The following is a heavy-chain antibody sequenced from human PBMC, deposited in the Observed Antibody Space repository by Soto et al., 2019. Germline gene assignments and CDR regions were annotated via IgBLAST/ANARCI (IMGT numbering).Heavy chain of an antibody. D-gene: IGHD3-22*01. Sequence: VEGGSCSAYGGSWIRQTTGKGLDWMGEINHSGSTNYNPSLKSRVTISVDTSKNQFSLKLSSVTAADTAVYYCARQESYYYDRSGYSIFAYWGQGTLVTVSS. CDR3: ARQESYYYDRSGYSIFAY. CDR1: GGSCSAYG. CDR2: INHSGST. J-gene: IGHJ4*02. V-gene: IGHV4-34*01.